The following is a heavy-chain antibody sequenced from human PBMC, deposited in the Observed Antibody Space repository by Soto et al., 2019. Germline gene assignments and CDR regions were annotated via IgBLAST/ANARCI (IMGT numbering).Heavy chain of an antibody. V-gene: IGHV4-39*05. J-gene: IGHJ4*02. CDR1: GGSISSNDYY. Sequence: PSETPSLTCAVSGGSISSNDYYWGWIRQPPGEGLEWIGNIDFNGDTYYNPSLKSRVTISKDTSKNQFSLTLTSVTAADTAVYYCAKMLAGGTRLRLSDSDYRRQG. CDR2: IDFNGDT. CDR3: AKMLAGGTRLRLSDSDY. D-gene: IGHD6-13*01.